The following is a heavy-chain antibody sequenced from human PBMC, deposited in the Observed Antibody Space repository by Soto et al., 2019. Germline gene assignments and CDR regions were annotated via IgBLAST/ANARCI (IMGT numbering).Heavy chain of an antibody. CDR2: IIPIFGTA. CDR3: ATHSDYCTNGVCYKGWFDP. CDR1: GGTLSSYA. D-gene: IGHD2-8*01. Sequence: QVQLVQSGAEVKKPGSSVKVSCKASGGTLSSYAISWLRQAPGQGLEWMGGIIPIFGTANYAQKFQGRVTITADESTSTAYMELSSLRSEDTAVYYCATHSDYCTNGVCYKGWFDPWGQGTLVTVSS. V-gene: IGHV1-69*01. J-gene: IGHJ5*02.